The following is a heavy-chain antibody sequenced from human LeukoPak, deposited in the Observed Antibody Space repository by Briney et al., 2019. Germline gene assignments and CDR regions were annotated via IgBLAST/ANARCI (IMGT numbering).Heavy chain of an antibody. D-gene: IGHD5-12*01. Sequence: GRALRLSCAASGFTFSSYAMHWVRQAPGKGLEGVAVISYDGSNKYYADSVKGRFTISRDNSKNTLYLQMNSLRAEDTAVYYCARDPGGYDPVGSYGMDVWGKGTTVTVSS. CDR2: ISYDGSNK. V-gene: IGHV3-30*04. J-gene: IGHJ6*04. CDR3: ARDPGGYDPVGSYGMDV. CDR1: GFTFSSYA.